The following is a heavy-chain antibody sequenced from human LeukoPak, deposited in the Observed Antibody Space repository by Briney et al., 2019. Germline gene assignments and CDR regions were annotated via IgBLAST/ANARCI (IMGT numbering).Heavy chain of an antibody. Sequence: ASVKVSCKASGYTFTNYGISWVRQAPGQGLEWMGWISADNGNTNYAQKLQGRVTMTTDTSTTTAYMEPRSLRSDDTAVYYCARGGPWNDAFDIWGHGTMVTVSS. J-gene: IGHJ3*02. CDR3: ARGGPWNDAFDI. CDR2: ISADNGNT. V-gene: IGHV1-18*01. CDR1: GYTFTNYG. D-gene: IGHD1-1*01.